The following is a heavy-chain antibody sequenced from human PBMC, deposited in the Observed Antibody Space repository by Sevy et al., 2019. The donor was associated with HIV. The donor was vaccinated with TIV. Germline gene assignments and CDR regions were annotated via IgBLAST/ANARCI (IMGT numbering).Heavy chain of an antibody. Sequence: GGSLRLSCAASGFTFSSYGMHWVRQAPGKGLEWVAVISSDGSNTYYADSVKGRFTISRDNSKHSLNLQMNSLRAEDRAVYYCAKYSGGFAGDAFDIWGQGTMVTVSS. CDR1: GFTFSSYG. V-gene: IGHV3-30*18. D-gene: IGHD1-26*01. J-gene: IGHJ3*02. CDR2: ISSDGSNT. CDR3: AKYSGGFAGDAFDI.